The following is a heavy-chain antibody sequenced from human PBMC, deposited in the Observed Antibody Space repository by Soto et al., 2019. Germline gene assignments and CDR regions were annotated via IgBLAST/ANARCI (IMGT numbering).Heavy chain of an antibody. J-gene: IGHJ6*02. D-gene: IGHD2-21*02. Sequence: QVQLQESGPGLVKPSGTLSLTCAVSGGSISSSNWWSWVRQPPGKGLEWIGEIYHRGSTNYNPSRKSRVTISVDKSKNQFSPKLSSVTAAHSAVYYCARVLCGGDCYTYYYYYGMDVWGQGTTVTVSS. CDR1: GGSISSSNW. CDR2: IYHRGST. V-gene: IGHV4-4*02. CDR3: ARVLCGGDCYTYYYYYGMDV.